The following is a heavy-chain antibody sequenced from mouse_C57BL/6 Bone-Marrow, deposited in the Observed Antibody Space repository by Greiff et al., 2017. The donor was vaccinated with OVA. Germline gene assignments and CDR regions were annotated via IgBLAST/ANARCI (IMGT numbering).Heavy chain of an antibody. CDR1: GFTFSDYG. V-gene: IGHV5-17*01. CDR3: ARMGYYDDRSGVPY. J-gene: IGHJ3*01. D-gene: IGHD2-3*01. CDR2: ISSGSSTI. Sequence: EVQLVESGGGLVKPGGSLKLSCAASGFTFSDYGMPWVRQAPEKGLEWVAYISSGSSTIYYADTVKGRFTISRDHAKNTLFRQRTMLGSEDTAMYYCARMGYYDDRSGVPYWGKGTLVTVSA.